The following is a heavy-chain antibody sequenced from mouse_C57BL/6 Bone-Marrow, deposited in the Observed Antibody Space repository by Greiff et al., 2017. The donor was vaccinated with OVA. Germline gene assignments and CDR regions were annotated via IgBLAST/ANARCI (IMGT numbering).Heavy chain of an antibody. V-gene: IGHV1-54*01. D-gene: IGHD2-3*01. CDR3: ARSLYDTDY. CDR1: GYAFTNYL. CDR2: INPGSGGT. J-gene: IGHJ2*01. Sequence: VQLQESGAELVRPGTSVTVSCKASGYAFTNYLIEWVKQRPGQGLEWIGVINPGSGGTNYNEKFKGKATLTADKSSSTAYMQLSSLTSEDSAVYFCARSLYDTDYWGQGTTLTVSS.